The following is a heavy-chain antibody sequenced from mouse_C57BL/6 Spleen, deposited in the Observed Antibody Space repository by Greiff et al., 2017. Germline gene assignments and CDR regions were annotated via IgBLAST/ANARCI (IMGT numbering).Heavy chain of an antibody. Sequence: QVQLQQSGAELMKPGASVKLSCKATGYTFTGYWIEWVKQRPGHGLEWIGEILPGSGSTNYNEKFKGKATFTADTSANTAYMQLSSLTTRDSAIYYWAKWGGRRSYAMDYWGQGTSVTVSS. CDR2: ILPGSGST. V-gene: IGHV1-9*01. J-gene: IGHJ4*01. CDR3: AKWGGRRSYAMDY. CDR1: GYTFTGYW.